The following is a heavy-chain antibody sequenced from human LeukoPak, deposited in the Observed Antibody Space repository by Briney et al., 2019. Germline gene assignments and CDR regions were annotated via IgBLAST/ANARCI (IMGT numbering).Heavy chain of an antibody. Sequence: SETLSLTCTVSGGSISSGDYYWSWIRQPPGKGLEWIGYIYYSGSTYYNPSLKGRVTISVDTSKNQFSLKLSSVTAADTAVYYCARDQLGTSSYVWGQGTLVTVSS. CDR2: IYYSGST. D-gene: IGHD5-18*01. J-gene: IGHJ4*02. V-gene: IGHV4-30-4*01. CDR1: GGSISSGDYY. CDR3: ARDQLGTSSYV.